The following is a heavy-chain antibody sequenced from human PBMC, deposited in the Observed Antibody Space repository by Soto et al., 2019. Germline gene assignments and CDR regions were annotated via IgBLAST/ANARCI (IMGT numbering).Heavy chain of an antibody. D-gene: IGHD1-7*01. J-gene: IGHJ6*02. CDR1: GYTFTSYA. CDR3: ASYRAKITGTPYYYYYYGMDV. CDR2: INAGNGNT. V-gene: IGHV1-3*01. Sequence: ASVKVSCKASGYTFTSYAMHWVRQAPGQRLEWMGWINAGNGNTKYSQKFQGRVTITRDTSASTAYMELSSLRSEDTAVYYCASYRAKITGTPYYYYYYGMDVWGQGTTVTVSS.